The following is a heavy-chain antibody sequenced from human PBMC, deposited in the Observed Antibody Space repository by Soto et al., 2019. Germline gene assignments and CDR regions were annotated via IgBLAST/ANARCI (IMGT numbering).Heavy chain of an antibody. D-gene: IGHD2-2*01. CDR1: GFTFNNYA. J-gene: IGHJ6*03. Sequence: GGSLRLSCAVSGFTFNNYAVSWVRQAPGKGLEWVSTISGSGDSTYYADSVKGRFTISRDNSKNTLYLQMNSLRVEDTAVYYCAKETVRTHFYYYYMDVWGKGTTVTISS. CDR3: AKETVRTHFYYYYMDV. CDR2: ISGSGDST. V-gene: IGHV3-23*01.